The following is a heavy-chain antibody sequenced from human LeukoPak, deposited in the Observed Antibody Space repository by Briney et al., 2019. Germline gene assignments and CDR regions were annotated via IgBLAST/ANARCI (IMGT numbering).Heavy chain of an antibody. CDR1: GFTFSSTV. D-gene: IGHD1/OR15-1a*01. CDR2: ISGSGDST. Sequence: GGSLRLSCAASGFTFSSTVMNWVRQAPGEGMVWVATISGSGDSTYYADSVKGRFTFSRDNSKNTVHLQMNSLRVEDTAVYYCAKGNWYKLEVFDYWGQGTLVTVSS. J-gene: IGHJ4*02. V-gene: IGHV3-23*01. CDR3: AKGNWYKLEVFDY.